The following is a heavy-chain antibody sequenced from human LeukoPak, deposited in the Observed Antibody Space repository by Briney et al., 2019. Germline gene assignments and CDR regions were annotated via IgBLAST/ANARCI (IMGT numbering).Heavy chain of an antibody. CDR1: GGSISSSSYY. Sequence: SETLTLTCTVSGGSISSSSYYWGWIRQPPGKGLEWIGSIYYSGSTYYNPSLKSRVTISVDTSENQFSLKLSSVTAADTAVYYCARGMTTLTPFDYWGQGNLVTVSS. V-gene: IGHV4-39*01. J-gene: IGHJ4*02. CDR3: ARGMTTLTPFDY. CDR2: IYYSGST. D-gene: IGHD4-17*01.